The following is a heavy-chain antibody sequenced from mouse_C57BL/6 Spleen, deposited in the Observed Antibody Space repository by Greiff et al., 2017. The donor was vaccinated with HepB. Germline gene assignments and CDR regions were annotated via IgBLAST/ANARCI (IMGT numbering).Heavy chain of an antibody. CDR1: GYTFTSYW. V-gene: IGHV1-74*01. CDR2: IHPSDSDT. Sequence: QVQLQQPGAELVKPGASVKVSCKASGYTFTSYWMHWVKQRPGQGLEWIGRIHPSDSDTNYNQKFKGKATLTVDKSSSTAYMQLSSLTAEDSAVYYCAMPIATDGAMDYWGQGTSVTFSS. CDR3: AMPIATDGAMDY. D-gene: IGHD1-1*01. J-gene: IGHJ4*01.